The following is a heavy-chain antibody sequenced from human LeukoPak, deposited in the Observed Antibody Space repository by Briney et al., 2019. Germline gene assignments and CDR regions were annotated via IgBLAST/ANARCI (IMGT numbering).Heavy chain of an antibody. CDR1: GGTFSSYA. CDR3: ARVGITMVRED. D-gene: IGHD3-10*01. J-gene: IGHJ4*02. V-gene: IGHV1-18*01. CDR2: ISAYNGNT. Sequence: ASVKVSCKASGGTFSSYAISWVRQAPGQGLEWMGWISAYNGNTNYAQKLQGRVTMTTDTSTSTAYMELRSLRSDDTAVYYCARVGITMVREDWGQGTLVTVSS.